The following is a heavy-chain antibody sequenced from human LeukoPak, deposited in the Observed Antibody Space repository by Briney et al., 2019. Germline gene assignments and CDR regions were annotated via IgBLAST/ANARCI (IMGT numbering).Heavy chain of an antibody. CDR3: ARFGGNYYDSSGKARYGMDV. J-gene: IGHJ6*02. Sequence: SVKVSCKASGGTFSSYAISWVRQAPGQGLEWMGGIIPIFGTANYAQKFQGRVTITADKSTSTAYMELSSLRSEDTAVYYCARFGGNYYDSSGKARYGMDVWGQGTTVTVSS. V-gene: IGHV1-69*06. D-gene: IGHD3-22*01. CDR1: GGTFSSYA. CDR2: IIPIFGTA.